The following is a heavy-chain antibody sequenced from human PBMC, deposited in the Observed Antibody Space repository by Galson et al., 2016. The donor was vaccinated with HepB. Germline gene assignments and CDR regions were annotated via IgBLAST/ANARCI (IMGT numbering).Heavy chain of an antibody. D-gene: IGHD3-22*01. CDR3: VRIGYYDTSGYYYLYWYFDL. CDR2: ISGNAYST. CDR1: GFTFSSYA. V-gene: IGHV3-23*01. J-gene: IGHJ2*01. Sequence: SLRLSCAASGFTFSSYAMSWVRQAPGKGLEWVSAISGNAYSTYYADSVKGRFTISRDNSKNTLYVQMNSLRAEDTAVYYCVRIGYYDTSGYYYLYWYFDLWGRGTPVTVSS.